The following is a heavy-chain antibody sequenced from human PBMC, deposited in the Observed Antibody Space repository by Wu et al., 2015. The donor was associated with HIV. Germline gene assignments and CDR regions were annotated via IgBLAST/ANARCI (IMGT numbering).Heavy chain of an antibody. D-gene: IGHD2-2*01. J-gene: IGHJ6*03. CDR2: INPNSGGT. CDR1: GYPFTGYY. Sequence: QVQLVQSGAEVKKPGASVRVSCKASGYPFTGYYIQWIRQAPGQGLEWVGWINPNSGGTTYAQKFQGRVTVTRDTSINTVYMDLTRLKSDDTAVYYCARFSPGESSTSSYHYYYMDVWGKGTTVIVSS. V-gene: IGHV1-2*02. CDR3: ARFSPGESSTSSYHYYYMDV.